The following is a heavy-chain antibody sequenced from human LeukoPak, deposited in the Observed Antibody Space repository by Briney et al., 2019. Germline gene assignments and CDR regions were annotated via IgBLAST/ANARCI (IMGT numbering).Heavy chain of an antibody. D-gene: IGHD4-17*01. CDR1: GYTFTSYG. V-gene: IGHV1-18*01. J-gene: IGHJ6*02. CDR3: ASPTRDYGDYFYYYGMDV. Sequence: ASVKVSCKASGYTFTSYGISWVRQAPGQGLEWMGWISSYNGNTNYAQKFQGRVTMTRDTSISTAYMELSRLRSDDTAVYYCASPTRDYGDYFYYYGMDVWGQGTTVTVSS. CDR2: ISSYNGNT.